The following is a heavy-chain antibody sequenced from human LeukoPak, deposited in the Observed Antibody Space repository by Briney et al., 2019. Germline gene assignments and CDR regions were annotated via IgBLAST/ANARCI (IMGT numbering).Heavy chain of an antibody. V-gene: IGHV1-58*02. J-gene: IGHJ4*02. CDR2: IVVGSGNT. D-gene: IGHD6-13*01. CDR3: AAGSSWYSDY. CDR1: GFTFTSSV. Sequence: SVKVSCKASGFTFTSSVMQWVRQARGQGLEWIGWIVVGSGNTNYAQKFQERVTITRDMSTSTAYMELSSLRSEDTAVYYCAAGSSWYSDYWGQGTLVTVSS.